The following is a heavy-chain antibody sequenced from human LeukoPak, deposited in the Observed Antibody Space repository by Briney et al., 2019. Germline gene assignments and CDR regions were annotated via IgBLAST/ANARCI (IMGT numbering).Heavy chain of an antibody. V-gene: IGHV3-48*01. J-gene: IGHJ4*02. CDR3: ARDLAYCSSTSCYSVFHYFDY. Sequence: GGSLRLSCAASGFTFSSYSMNWVRQAPGKGLGWVSYISSSSSTIYYADSVKGRFTISRDNAKNSLYLQMNSLRAEDTAVYYCARDLAYCSSTSCYSVFHYFDYWGQGTLVTVSS. D-gene: IGHD2-2*01. CDR2: ISSSSSTI. CDR1: GFTFSSYS.